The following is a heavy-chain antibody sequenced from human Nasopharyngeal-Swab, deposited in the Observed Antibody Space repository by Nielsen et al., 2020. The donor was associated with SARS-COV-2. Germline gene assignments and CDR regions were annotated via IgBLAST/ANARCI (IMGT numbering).Heavy chain of an antibody. CDR3: ATEVVTARGADY. J-gene: IGHJ4*02. Sequence: WIRQPPGKGLEWVSAISGGGGSTYYADSVKGRFTISRDNSKNTLYLQMNSLRAEDTAVYYCATEVVTARGADYWGQGTLVTVSS. V-gene: IGHV3-23*01. CDR2: ISGGGGST. D-gene: IGHD2-21*02.